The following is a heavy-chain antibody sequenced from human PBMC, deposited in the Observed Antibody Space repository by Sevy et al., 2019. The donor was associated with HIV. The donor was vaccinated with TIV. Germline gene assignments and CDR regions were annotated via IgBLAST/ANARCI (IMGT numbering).Heavy chain of an antibody. D-gene: IGHD3-3*01. CDR2: ISYDGSNK. V-gene: IGHV3-30-3*01. CDR1: GFTFSSYA. Sequence: GGSLRLSCAASGFTFSSYAMHWVRQAPGKGLEWVAVISYDGSNKYYADSVKGRFTISRENSKNTLYLQMNSLRAEDTAVYYCARLYDLEGMDVWGQGTTVTVSS. CDR3: ARLYDLEGMDV. J-gene: IGHJ6*02.